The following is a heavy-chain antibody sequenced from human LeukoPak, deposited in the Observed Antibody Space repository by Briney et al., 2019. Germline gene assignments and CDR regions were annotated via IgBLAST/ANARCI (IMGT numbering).Heavy chain of an antibody. CDR1: GGSFSGYH. Sequence: SETLSLTCAVYGGSFSGYHWSWIRQPPGKGLEWIGEINHSGSTNYNPSLKSRVTISVDTSKNQFSLKLSSVTAADTAVYYCAREQYSSSYGMDVWGQGTTVTVSS. D-gene: IGHD6-6*01. CDR2: INHSGST. J-gene: IGHJ6*02. CDR3: AREQYSSSYGMDV. V-gene: IGHV4-34*01.